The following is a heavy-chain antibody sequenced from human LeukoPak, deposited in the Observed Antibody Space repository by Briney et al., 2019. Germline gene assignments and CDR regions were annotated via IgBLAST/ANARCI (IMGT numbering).Heavy chain of an antibody. V-gene: IGHV1-69*13. CDR2: IIPIFGTI. Sequence: GASVKVSRKASGGTFSTYAISWVRQVPGQGLEWMGGIIPIFGTINYAQKFQGRITITADESTSTAYMELSSLRSEDTAVYYCARAAYDSSGSSAFDIWGQGTMVTVSS. D-gene: IGHD3-22*01. J-gene: IGHJ3*02. CDR3: ARAAYDSSGSSAFDI. CDR1: GGTFSTYA.